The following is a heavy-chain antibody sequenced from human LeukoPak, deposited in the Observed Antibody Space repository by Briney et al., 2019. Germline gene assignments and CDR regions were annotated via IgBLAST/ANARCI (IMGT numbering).Heavy chain of an antibody. CDR1: GFTFSSYG. V-gene: IGHV3-30*18. CDR3: AKGLNPVDYHSADY. Sequence: GGSLRLSCAASGFTFSSYGMHWVRQAPGKGLEWVAVISYDGSNKYYADSVKGRFTISRDNSKNTLYLQMNSLRAADTAVYYCAKGLNPVDYHSADYWGQGTLVTVSS. D-gene: IGHD3/OR15-3a*01. J-gene: IGHJ4*02. CDR2: ISYDGSNK.